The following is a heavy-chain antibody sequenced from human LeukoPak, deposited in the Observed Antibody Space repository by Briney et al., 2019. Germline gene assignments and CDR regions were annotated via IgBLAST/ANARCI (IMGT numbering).Heavy chain of an antibody. D-gene: IGHD3-22*01. CDR1: GGSFSGYY. Sequence: SETLSLTCSAYGGSFSGYYWSWIRQPPGKGLEWIGEINHSGSTNYNPSLKSRVTISVDTSKNQFSLKLSSVTAADTAVYYCARGQGERTDSSGYYYYFDYWGQGTLVTVSS. V-gene: IGHV4-34*01. CDR2: INHSGST. CDR3: ARGQGERTDSSGYYYYFDY. J-gene: IGHJ4*02.